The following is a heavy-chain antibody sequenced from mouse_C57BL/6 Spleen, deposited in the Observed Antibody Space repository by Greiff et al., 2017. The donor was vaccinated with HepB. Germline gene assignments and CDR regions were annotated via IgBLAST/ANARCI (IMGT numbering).Heavy chain of an antibody. CDR3: ASYYGSSYYFDY. J-gene: IGHJ2*01. D-gene: IGHD1-1*01. CDR2: ISSGSSTI. CDR1: GFTFSDYG. V-gene: IGHV5-17*01. Sequence: EVKLVESGGGLVKPGGSLKLSCAASGFTFSDYGMHWVRQAPEKGLEWVAYISSGSSTIYYADTVKGRFTISRDNAKNTLFLQMTSRRSEDTAMYYCASYYGSSYYFDYWGQGTTLTVSS.